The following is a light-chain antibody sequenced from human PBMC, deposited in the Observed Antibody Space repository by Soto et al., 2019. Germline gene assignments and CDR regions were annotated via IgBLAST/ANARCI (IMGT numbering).Light chain of an antibody. CDR1: SSNIGTSS. J-gene: IGLJ1*01. CDR2: TND. V-gene: IGLV1-44*01. Sequence: QRVLNQPPSASGVPGQTVPITCSGSSSNIGTSSVHWYKHLPGTAPKPLIYTNDQRPSGVPDRFSGSKSGTSASLAISGLQSEDEADYCAVWDDSLNGHVFGAGTKVTVL. CDR3: AVWDDSLNGHV.